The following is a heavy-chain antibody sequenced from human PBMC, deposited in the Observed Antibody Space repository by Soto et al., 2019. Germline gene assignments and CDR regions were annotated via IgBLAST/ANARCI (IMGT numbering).Heavy chain of an antibody. CDR2: FDPEDGET. J-gene: IGHJ4*02. CDR3: ETIFVRXSRNSSSLTCYFDY. CDR1: GYTLTELS. V-gene: IGHV1-24*01. D-gene: IGHD6-13*01. Sequence: RASVKVSCKVSGYTLTELSMHWVRQAPGKGLEWMGGFDPEDGETIYAQKFQGRVTMTEDTSTDTAYMELSSLRSEDTAVYYCETIFVRXSRNSSSLTCYFDYWGKGTLVTVFS.